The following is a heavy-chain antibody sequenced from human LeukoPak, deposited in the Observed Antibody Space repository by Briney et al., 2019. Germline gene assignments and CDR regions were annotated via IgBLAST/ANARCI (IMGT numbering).Heavy chain of an antibody. Sequence: ASVKVSCKASGYTFTGYYMHWVRQAPGQGLEWIGRINPNSGGTNYAQKFQGRVTMTRDTSISTAYMELSRLRSDDTAVYYCARVPYYYGSGIFDYWGQGTLVTVSS. J-gene: IGHJ4*02. D-gene: IGHD3-10*01. CDR2: INPNSGGT. CDR3: ARVPYYYGSGIFDY. V-gene: IGHV1-2*06. CDR1: GYTFTGYY.